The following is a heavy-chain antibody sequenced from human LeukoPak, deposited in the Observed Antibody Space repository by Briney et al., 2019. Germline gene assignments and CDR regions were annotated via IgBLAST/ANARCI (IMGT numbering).Heavy chain of an antibody. CDR1: GFTFSSYT. CDR2: ISSSINYI. D-gene: IGHD1-14*01. V-gene: IGHV3-21*01. J-gene: IGHJ4*02. Sequence: PGGSLRLSCAASGFTFSSYTMSWVREAPGKGLEWVSSISSSINYIYHADSVKGRFTISRDDAQNSVYLQMNSLKDEDTAVYYCARSRTSSPYDKNLNFWGQGTLSSSPQ. CDR3: ARSRTSSPYDKNLNF.